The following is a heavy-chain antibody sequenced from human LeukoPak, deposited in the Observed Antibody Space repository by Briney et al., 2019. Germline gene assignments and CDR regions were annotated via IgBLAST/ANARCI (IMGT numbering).Heavy chain of an antibody. CDR2: ISSSRSTI. D-gene: IGHD3-10*01. J-gene: IGHJ4*02. V-gene: IGHV3-48*01. CDR3: AREDTSGAYVDF. CDR1: GFIFSRYS. Sequence: GGSLRLSCAASGFIFSRYSMNWVRQAPGKGLEWISYISSSRSTIYYADSVKGRCTISRDNAKNSLFLQMNSLRAEDTAVYYCAREDTSGAYVDFWGQGTLLTVSS.